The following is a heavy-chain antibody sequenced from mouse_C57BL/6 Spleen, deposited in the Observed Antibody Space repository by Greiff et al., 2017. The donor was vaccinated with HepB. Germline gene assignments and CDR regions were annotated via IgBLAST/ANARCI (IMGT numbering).Heavy chain of an antibody. Sequence: QVQLQQPGAELVMPGSSVKLSYKSSGYTFPRYWVHWVKQRPGQGLVWIGEIDPSDSYTNYNQKFKGKSTLTVDKSSSTAYMQLSSLTSEDSAVYYCARWDYYGSLAMDYWGQGTSVTVSS. CDR1: GYTFPRYW. V-gene: IGHV1-69*01. J-gene: IGHJ4*01. CDR3: ARWDYYGSLAMDY. D-gene: IGHD1-1*01. CDR2: IDPSDSYT.